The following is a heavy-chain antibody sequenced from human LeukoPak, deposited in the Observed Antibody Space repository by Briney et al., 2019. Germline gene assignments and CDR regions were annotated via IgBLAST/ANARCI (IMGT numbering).Heavy chain of an antibody. D-gene: IGHD2-15*01. CDR2: IDTDGSST. V-gene: IGHV3-74*01. CDR1: GFTFGSYW. J-gene: IGHJ4*03. Sequence: GGSLRLSCAAYGFTFGSYWMHWVRQAPGKGLVWVSRIDTDGSSTSDADSVRGRVTISRDNAKNTLYLQMNSLGADDTAVYYCARAGYCSGGSCYFDCWGQRTQVIVSS. CDR3: ARAGYCSGGSCYFDC.